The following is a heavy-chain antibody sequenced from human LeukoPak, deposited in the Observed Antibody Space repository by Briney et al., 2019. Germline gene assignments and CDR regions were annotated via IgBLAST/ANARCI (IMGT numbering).Heavy chain of an antibody. CDR2: IRYDGSNK. V-gene: IGHV3-30*02. CDR1: GFTFSSYG. CDR3: ATYRQVQVPFEC. D-gene: IGHD5-18*01. J-gene: IGHJ4*02. Sequence: GGSLRLSCAASGFTFSSYGMHWVRQAPGKWLEWVAFIRYDGSNKYYADSVKGRFTISRDNSKNTLYLQMNSLRAEDTAIYYCATYRQVQVPFECWGQGTLVTVSS.